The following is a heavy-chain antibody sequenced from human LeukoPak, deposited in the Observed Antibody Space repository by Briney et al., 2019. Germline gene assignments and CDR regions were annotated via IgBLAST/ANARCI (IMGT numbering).Heavy chain of an antibody. CDR2: IRYDGIAI. CDR1: GFTFSSFG. V-gene: IGHV3-30*02. Sequence: GGSLGLSCAASGFTFSSFGMNWVRQAPGKGLEWVTFIRYDGIAIQYADSVKGRFTISRDNSENALYLQMISLRPEDTAVYFCAKGTSGIIAGGHDYYMDVWGKGTTVTISS. CDR3: AKGTSGIIAGGHDYYMDV. D-gene: IGHD6-13*01. J-gene: IGHJ6*03.